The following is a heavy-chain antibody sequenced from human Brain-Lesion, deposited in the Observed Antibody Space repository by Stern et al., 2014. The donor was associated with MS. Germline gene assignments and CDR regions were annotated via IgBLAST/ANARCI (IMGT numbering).Heavy chain of an antibody. CDR1: GYTLTELS. CDR2: FDPEDGET. D-gene: IGHD1-26*01. Sequence: QDQLVQSGAEVKKPGASVKVSCKVSGYTLTELSMHWVRQAPRKGLEWMGGFDPEDGETIYAQKFQGRVTMTEETSTDTAYMELSSLRSEDTAVYYCATLSPGAGGNYYRHFDYWGQGTLVTVSS. V-gene: IGHV1-24*01. J-gene: IGHJ4*02. CDR3: ATLSPGAGGNYYRHFDY.